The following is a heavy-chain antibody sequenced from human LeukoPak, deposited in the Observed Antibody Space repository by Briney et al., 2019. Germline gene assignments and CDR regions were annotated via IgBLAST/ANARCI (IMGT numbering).Heavy chain of an antibody. J-gene: IGHJ5*02. Sequence: ASVKVSCKASGGTFSSYAISWVRQAPGQGLEWMGGIIPIFGTANYAQKFQGRVTITTNESTSTAYMELSSLRSEDTAVYYCARRTPSSLGDWFDPWGQGTLVTVSS. V-gene: IGHV1-69*05. CDR2: IIPIFGTA. CDR3: ARRTPSSLGDWFDP. D-gene: IGHD3-16*01. CDR1: GGTFSSYA.